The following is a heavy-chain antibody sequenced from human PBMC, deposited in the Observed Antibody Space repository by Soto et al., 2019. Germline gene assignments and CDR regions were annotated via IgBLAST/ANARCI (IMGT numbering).Heavy chain of an antibody. Sequence: QVQLQESGPGLVKPSQTLSLTCTVSGASINSGDYYWSWIRQPPGKGLEWIGYIYYSGSTYHNPSLKSRVTISVDMPKNQFSLKLGSVTAADTAVYYCASVPTYYYDRSGYATAFHIWGQGTMVTVSS. CDR1: GASINSGDYY. J-gene: IGHJ3*02. D-gene: IGHD3-22*01. V-gene: IGHV4-30-4*01. CDR2: IYYSGST. CDR3: ASVPTYYYDRSGYATAFHI.